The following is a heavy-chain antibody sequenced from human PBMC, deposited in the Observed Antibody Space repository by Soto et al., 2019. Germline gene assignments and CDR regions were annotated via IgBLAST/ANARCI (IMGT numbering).Heavy chain of an antibody. CDR2: IYYAGST. Sequence: PSEPLSLTYTVSGGSLSNFYWSWIRQPPGKGLEWIGYIYYAGSTTYNPSLKSRVTISLDTSKNQVSLELTSVTAADTAVYYCARLGGYYQALDSWGQGTLVTVSS. J-gene: IGHJ4*02. CDR3: ARLGGYYQALDS. CDR1: GGSLSNFY. D-gene: IGHD3-3*01. V-gene: IGHV4-59*08.